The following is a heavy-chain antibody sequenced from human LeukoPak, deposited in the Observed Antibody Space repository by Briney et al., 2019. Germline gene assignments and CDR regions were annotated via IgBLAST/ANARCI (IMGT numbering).Heavy chain of an antibody. CDR1: GYSISSGYY. J-gene: IGHJ5*02. CDR3: ASSPYYDFWSGYLGNNWFDP. Sequence: SETLSLTCAVSGYSISSGYYWGGIRQPPGKELEWIGSIYHSGSTYYNPSLKSRGTISVDTSKNQFSLKLSSVTAAETAVYYCASSPYYDFWSGYLGNNWFDPWGQGTLVTVSS. V-gene: IGHV4-38-2*01. CDR2: IYHSGST. D-gene: IGHD3-3*01.